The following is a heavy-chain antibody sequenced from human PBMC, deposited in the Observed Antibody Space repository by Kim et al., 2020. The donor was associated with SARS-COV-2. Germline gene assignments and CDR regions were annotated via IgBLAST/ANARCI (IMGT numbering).Heavy chain of an antibody. D-gene: IGHD3-16*02. V-gene: IGHV3-53*01. CDR3: ATLAGGGSSRYFNS. CDR2: IYSGSLT. J-gene: IGHJ4*02. CDR1: GFTVNNNY. Sequence: GGSLRLSCAASGFTVNNNYMSWVRQAAGKGLEWVSVIYSGSLTYYADSVKGRFTISRDNSKNTLYLLMNSLRDDDTAMYYCATLAGGGSSRYFNSWGQGTLVTVSS.